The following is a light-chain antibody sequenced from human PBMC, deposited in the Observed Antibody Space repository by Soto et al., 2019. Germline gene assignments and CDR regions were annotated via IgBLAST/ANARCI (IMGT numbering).Light chain of an antibody. CDR1: QSVGGN. J-gene: IGKJ5*01. Sequence: TVLMQSPVTLSLSPGERATLSCRASQSVGGNVAWYQQKPGQAPKLLISGASSRAPGIPDRFSGSGSGADFTLSISRLEPEDFALYYCQHYAAAPIPFGQGTRLDI. CDR2: GAS. CDR3: QHYAAAPIP. V-gene: IGKV3-20*01.